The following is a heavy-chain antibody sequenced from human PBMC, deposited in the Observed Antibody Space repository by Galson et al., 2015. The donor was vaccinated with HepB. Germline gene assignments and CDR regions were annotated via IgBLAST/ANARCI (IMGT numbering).Heavy chain of an antibody. Sequence: SLRLSCAASGFTFSAYWMSWVRQAPGKGLEWVANIKEDGSEKKYVDFVKGRFTISRDNAKNSLYLQMNSLRAEDTAVYYCAGDEPSGSYRFDSWGQGALVTVSS. CDR3: AGDEPSGSYRFDS. CDR1: GFTFSAYW. V-gene: IGHV3-7*01. D-gene: IGHD1-26*01. CDR2: IKEDGSEK. J-gene: IGHJ4*02.